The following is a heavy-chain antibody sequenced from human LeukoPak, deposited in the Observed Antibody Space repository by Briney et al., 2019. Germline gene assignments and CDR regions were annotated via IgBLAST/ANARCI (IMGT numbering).Heavy chain of an antibody. V-gene: IGHV3-23*01. CDR1: GLTFSSYA. CDR2: ISGSGGST. J-gene: IGHJ5*02. D-gene: IGHD2-2*01. Sequence: GGSLRLSCAASGLTFSSYAMSWVRQAPGKGLEWVSGISGSGGSTYYADSVKGRFTISRDNSKNTLYLQMNSLRAEDTAVYYCAKEGLPAAGLNEFDPWGQGTLVTVSS. CDR3: AKEGLPAAGLNEFDP.